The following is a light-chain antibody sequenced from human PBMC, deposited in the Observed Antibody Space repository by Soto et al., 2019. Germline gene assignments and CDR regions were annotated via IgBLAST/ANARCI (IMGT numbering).Light chain of an antibody. CDR1: QGINDY. CDR2: AAS. Sequence: DIQMTQSPSSLSASVGDRVTITCRTSQGINDYLNWYQMKPGEAPKLLIYAASALQSGIPSRFSGSASGTEFTLTITSPQPEDFATYYCQQSYNFPRTFGQGTKVEVK. V-gene: IGKV1-39*01. CDR3: QQSYNFPRT. J-gene: IGKJ1*01.